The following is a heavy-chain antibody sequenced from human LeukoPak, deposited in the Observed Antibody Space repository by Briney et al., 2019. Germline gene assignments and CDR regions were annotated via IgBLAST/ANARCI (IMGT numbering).Heavy chain of an antibody. CDR2: ISSSGSSI. CDR1: AFTFSSYG. D-gene: IGHD1/OR15-1a*01. Sequence: PGGSLRLSCAASAFTFSSYGMNWVRRAPGKGLEWVSYISSSGSSIYYADSVKGRFTISRDNAKNSLYLQMNSLRAEDTAVYYCARVRNSTDFDYWGQGTLVTVSS. J-gene: IGHJ4*02. CDR3: ARVRNSTDFDY. V-gene: IGHV3-48*03.